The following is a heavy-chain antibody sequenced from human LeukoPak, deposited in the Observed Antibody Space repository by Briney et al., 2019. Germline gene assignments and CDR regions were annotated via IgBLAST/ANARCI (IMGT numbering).Heavy chain of an antibody. Sequence: GGPLRLSCAASGFTFSSYGMHWVRQAPGKGLEWVAVISYDGSNKYYADSVKGRFTISRDNSKNTLYLQMNSLRAEDTAVYYCAKDVYGSGPGSLDYYYYYGMDVWGQGTTVTVSS. D-gene: IGHD3-10*01. J-gene: IGHJ6*02. CDR2: ISYDGSNK. CDR1: GFTFSSYG. V-gene: IGHV3-30*18. CDR3: AKDVYGSGPGSLDYYYYYGMDV.